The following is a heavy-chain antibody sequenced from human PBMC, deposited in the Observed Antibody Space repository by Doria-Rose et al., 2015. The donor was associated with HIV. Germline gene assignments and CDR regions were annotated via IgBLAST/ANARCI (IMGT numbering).Heavy chain of an antibody. CDR3: ARIKSSRWYHKYYFDF. V-gene: IGHV2-26*01. Sequence: SGPVLVKPTETLTLTCTVSGVSLSSPGMGVSWIRQPPGKALEWLANISSDDERSYITSLKSRLTISRCTSKGQVVLTMTDMDPVDTATYYCARIKSSRWYHKYYFDFWGQGTLVIVSA. J-gene: IGHJ4*02. CDR1: GVSLSSPGMG. D-gene: IGHD6-13*01. CDR2: ISSDDER.